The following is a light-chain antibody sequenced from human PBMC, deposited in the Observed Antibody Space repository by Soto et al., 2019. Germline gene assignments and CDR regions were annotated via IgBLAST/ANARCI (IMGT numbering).Light chain of an antibody. Sequence: DIPMAPSPSSVSAAVGASVTITGRARQGIRSWLAWYQQKPGKAPPLLIYAASKLQSGVPSRFSGSGSGTDFSLTISSLQPEDFATYYCQQHYSYSPYTFGQGTKVDIK. J-gene: IGKJ2*01. CDR3: QQHYSYSPYT. CDR2: AAS. CDR1: QGIRSW. V-gene: IGKV1-12*01.